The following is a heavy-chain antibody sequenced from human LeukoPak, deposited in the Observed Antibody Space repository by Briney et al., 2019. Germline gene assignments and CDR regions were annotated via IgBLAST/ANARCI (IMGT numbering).Heavy chain of an antibody. CDR2: ISGSGGST. D-gene: IGHD2-2*01. Sequence: GGSLRLSCAASGFTFSSYAMSWFRQAPGKGLEWVSAISGSGGSTYYADSVKGRFTTSRDNSKNTLYLQMNSLRAEDTAVYYCAKSIVVVPAASLYYFDYWGQGTLVTVSS. V-gene: IGHV3-23*01. CDR1: GFTFSSYA. J-gene: IGHJ4*02. CDR3: AKSIVVVPAASLYYFDY.